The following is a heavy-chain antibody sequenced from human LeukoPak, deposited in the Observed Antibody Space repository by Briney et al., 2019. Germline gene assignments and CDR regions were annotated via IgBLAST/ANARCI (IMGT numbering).Heavy chain of an antibody. V-gene: IGHV4-4*07. J-gene: IGHJ5*02. CDR2: IYTSGST. D-gene: IGHD3-3*01. CDR3: ASSLRSPHYDFWSGYWYWFDP. Sequence: SETLSLTCAVSGGSISSYYWSWIRQPAGKGLEWIGRIYTSGSTNYNPSLKSRVTMSVDTSKNQFSLKLSSVTAADTAVYYCASSLRSPHYDFWSGYWYWFDPWGQGTLVTVSS. CDR1: GGSISSYY.